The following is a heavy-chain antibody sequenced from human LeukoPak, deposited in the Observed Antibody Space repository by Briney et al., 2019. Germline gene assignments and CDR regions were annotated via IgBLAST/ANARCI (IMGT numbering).Heavy chain of an antibody. CDR2: MNPNSGNT. CDR3: ARDYYDSSGDYIGFGP. D-gene: IGHD3-22*01. J-gene: IGHJ5*02. CDR1: GYTFTSYD. V-gene: IGHV1-8*02. Sequence: ASVKVSCKASGYTFTSYDINWVRQATGQGLEWMGWMNPNSGNTGYAQKFQGRVTMTTDTSTSTAYMELRSLRSDDTAVYYCARDYYDSSGDYIGFGPWGQGTLVTVSS.